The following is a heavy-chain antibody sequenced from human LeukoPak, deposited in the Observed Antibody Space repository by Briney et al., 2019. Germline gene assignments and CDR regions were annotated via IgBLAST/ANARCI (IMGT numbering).Heavy chain of an antibody. V-gene: IGHV3-30*04. Sequence: PGGSLRLSCAASRFTFSSYAMNWVRQAPGKGLEWVAVISYDERNKYYADFAKGRFTISRDNSKNTLYLQMNSLRAEDMAVYYCVSGYSSSWAFDYWGQGTLVTVSS. CDR3: VSGYSSSWAFDY. J-gene: IGHJ4*02. D-gene: IGHD6-13*01. CDR2: ISYDERNK. CDR1: RFTFSSYA.